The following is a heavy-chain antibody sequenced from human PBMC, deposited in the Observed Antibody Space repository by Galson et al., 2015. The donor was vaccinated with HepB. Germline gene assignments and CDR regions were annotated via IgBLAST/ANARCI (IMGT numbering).Heavy chain of an antibody. D-gene: IGHD3-22*01. J-gene: IGHJ5*02. V-gene: IGHV4-34*01. CDR1: GGSFSDYY. Sequence: ETLSLTCAVYGGSFSDYYWSWIRQPPGKGLEWIGETNHSGSIDYNPSLKSRVTISVDTSKNQFSLKLNSVTAADTGVYYCARGQREDSMIVLVITGISFSFDPWGQGTRVTVSS. CDR2: TNHSGSI. CDR3: ARGQREDSMIVLVITGISFSFDP.